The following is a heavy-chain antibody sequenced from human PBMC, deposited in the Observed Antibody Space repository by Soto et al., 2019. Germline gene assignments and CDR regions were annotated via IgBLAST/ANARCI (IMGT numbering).Heavy chain of an antibody. CDR2: ISAYNGNT. V-gene: IGHV1-18*01. J-gene: IGHJ4*02. D-gene: IGHD1-26*01. Sequence: QVQLVQSGAEVKKPGASVKVSCKASGYTFTSYGIIWVRQAPGQGLEWMGWISAYNGNTHYAQKLQGRVTMTTDTSTRTAYMELRRLRSDDTAVYYCARDRGSYALDSWGQGTLVTVSS. CDR3: ARDRGSYALDS. CDR1: GYTFTSYG.